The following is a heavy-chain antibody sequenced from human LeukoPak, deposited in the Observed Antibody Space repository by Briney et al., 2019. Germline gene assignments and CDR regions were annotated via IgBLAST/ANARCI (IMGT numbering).Heavy chain of an antibody. V-gene: IGHV4-59*01. D-gene: IGHD3-22*01. J-gene: IGHJ4*02. CDR2: IYYSGST. CDR3: ARSLSSGYYYGRDYFDY. Sequence: SETLSLTCTVSGGSISSYYWSWIRQPPGKGLEWIGYIYYSGSTNYNPSLKSRVTISVDTSKNQFSLKLSSVTAADTAVYYCARSLSSGYYYGRDYFDYWGQGTLVTVSS. CDR1: GGSISSYY.